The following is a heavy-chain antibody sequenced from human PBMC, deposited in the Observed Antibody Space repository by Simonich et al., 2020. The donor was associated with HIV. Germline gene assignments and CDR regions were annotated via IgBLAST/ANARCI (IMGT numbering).Heavy chain of an antibody. CDR2: INQRGNT. V-gene: IGHV4-34*01. J-gene: IGHJ4*02. D-gene: IGHD2-15*01. CDR1: GGSFSGYY. Sequence: QVQLQQWGAGLLKPADTLSLTCAVYGGSFSGYYWSWIRQPPGKGLEWIGEINQRGNTNYNPSLKSRIAMSRDTSKNQSSLKLSSVTAADTAVYYCARHVAGADIDYWGQGTLVTVSS. CDR3: ARHVAGADIDY.